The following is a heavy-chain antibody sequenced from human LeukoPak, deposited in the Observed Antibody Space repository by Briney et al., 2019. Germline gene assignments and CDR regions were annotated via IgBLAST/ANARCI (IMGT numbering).Heavy chain of an antibody. D-gene: IGHD3-3*01. V-gene: IGHV4-61*02. Sequence: SETLSLTCTVSGGSISSGSHYWSWIRQPAGKGLEWIGRIYTSGSTNYNPSLKSRVTISVDTSKNQFSLKLSSVTAADTAVYYCARGGYDFWSGYSNWFDPWGQGTLVTVSS. CDR1: GGSISSGSHY. CDR2: IYTSGST. CDR3: ARGGYDFWSGYSNWFDP. J-gene: IGHJ5*02.